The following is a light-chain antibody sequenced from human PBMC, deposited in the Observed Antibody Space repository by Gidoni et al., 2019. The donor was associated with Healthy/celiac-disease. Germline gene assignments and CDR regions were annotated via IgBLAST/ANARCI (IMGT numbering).Light chain of an antibody. CDR2: DAS. Sequence: EIVFTHSPATLSLSPGDRATLSCRASQSVSSYLAWYQQKPGQAPRLLIYDASNRATGIPARFSGSGSGTDFTLTISSLEPEDFAVYYCQQRSNWLPYTFGQGTKLEIK. V-gene: IGKV3-11*01. CDR1: QSVSSY. J-gene: IGKJ2*01. CDR3: QQRSNWLPYT.